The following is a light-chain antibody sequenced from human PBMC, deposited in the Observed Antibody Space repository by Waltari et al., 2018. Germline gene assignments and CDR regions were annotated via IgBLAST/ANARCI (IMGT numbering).Light chain of an antibody. CDR3: QQRYSTPRT. CDR2: AAS. Sequence: DIQMTKPPSSLSASVGDRVTITCRASQSISSYLNWYQQKPGKAPKLLTYAASILQSWVPSRFSGSGSGTDFTLTISSLQPEDFATYYCQQRYSTPRTFGQGTKVEIK. CDR1: QSISSY. J-gene: IGKJ1*01. V-gene: IGKV1-39*01.